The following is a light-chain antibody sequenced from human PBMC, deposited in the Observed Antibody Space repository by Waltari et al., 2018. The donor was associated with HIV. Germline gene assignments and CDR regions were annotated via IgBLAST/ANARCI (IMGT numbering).Light chain of an antibody. CDR2: DVT. Sequence: QSALTQPRSLSGSPGQSVTISCTGTSSDVGGFHTVPWNQPRPGKAPKLMIYDVTKRPSGVPDRFSGSKSGNTASLTISGLQADDEADYYCCSYAGNYTLIFGGGTKLTVL. J-gene: IGLJ2*01. CDR3: CSYAGNYTLI. CDR1: SSDVGGFHT. V-gene: IGLV2-11*01.